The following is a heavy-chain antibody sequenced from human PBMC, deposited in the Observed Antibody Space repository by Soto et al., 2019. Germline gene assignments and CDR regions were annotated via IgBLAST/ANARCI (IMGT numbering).Heavy chain of an antibody. J-gene: IGHJ4*02. CDR1: GFTFSSYA. CDR3: AREDSSWLDY. D-gene: IGHD6-13*01. V-gene: IGHV3-30-3*01. CDR2: ISYDGSNK. Sequence: PGGSLRLSCAASGFTFSSYAMHWVRQAPGKGLEWVAVISYDGSNKYYADSVKGRFTISRDNSKNTLYLQMNSLRAEDTAVYYCAREDSSWLDYWGQGTLVTVSS.